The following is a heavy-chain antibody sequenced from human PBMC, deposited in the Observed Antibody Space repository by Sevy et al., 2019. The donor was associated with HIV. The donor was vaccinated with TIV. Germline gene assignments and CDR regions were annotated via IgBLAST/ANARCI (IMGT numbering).Heavy chain of an antibody. Sequence: GGSLRLSCAASGFTFSNYWMSWVRQAPGKGLEWVANIKQDGSEKCYVDSVKGRFTISRDNAKNSLYLQMNSLRAEDTAVYYCARPYRTDPFYYSGSGGYYYPSYFDYWGQGTLVTVSS. CDR3: ARPYRTDPFYYSGSGGYYYPSYFDY. V-gene: IGHV3-7*01. CDR2: IKQDGSEK. D-gene: IGHD3-22*01. J-gene: IGHJ4*02. CDR1: GFTFSNYW.